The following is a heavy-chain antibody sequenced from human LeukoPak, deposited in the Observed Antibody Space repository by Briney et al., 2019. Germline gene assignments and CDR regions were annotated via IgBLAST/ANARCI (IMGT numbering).Heavy chain of an antibody. CDR2: ISGSGGST. Sequence: SGGSLRLSCAASGFTFSSYAMSWVRQAPGKGLEWVSAISGSGGSTYYADSVKGRFTISRDNSKNTLYLQMNSLRAEDTAVYYCAREFRYGSGSYTNPLDYWGQGTLVTVSS. J-gene: IGHJ4*02. CDR1: GFTFSSYA. V-gene: IGHV3-23*01. D-gene: IGHD3-10*01. CDR3: AREFRYGSGSYTNPLDY.